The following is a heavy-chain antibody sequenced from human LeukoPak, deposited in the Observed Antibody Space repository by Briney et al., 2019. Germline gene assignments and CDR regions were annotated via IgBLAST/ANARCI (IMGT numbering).Heavy chain of an antibody. J-gene: IGHJ1*01. D-gene: IGHD1-1*01. V-gene: IGHV4-39*07. CDR3: ATLRGWNDPEYFQH. Sequence: SETLSLTCTVSGGSISSYYWGWIRQPPGKGLEWIGSIYYSGSTYYNPSLKSRVTISVDTSRNQFSLKLSSVTAADTAVYYCATLRGWNDPEYFQHWGQGTLVTVSS. CDR2: IYYSGST. CDR1: GGSISSYY.